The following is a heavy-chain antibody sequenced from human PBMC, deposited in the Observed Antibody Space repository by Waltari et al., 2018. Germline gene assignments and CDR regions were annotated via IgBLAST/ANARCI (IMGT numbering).Heavy chain of an antibody. V-gene: IGHV4-31*03. J-gene: IGHJ3*02. Sequence: QVQLQESGPGLVKPSQTLSLTCPVSGGSISSGGSYWSWIRQHPGKGLEWIGYIYYSGSTYYNPSLKSRVTISVDTSKNQFSLKLSSVTAADTAVYYCARVPIVVVVAASDAFDIWGQGTMVTVSS. CDR3: ARVPIVVVVAASDAFDI. CDR1: GGSISSGGSY. CDR2: IYYSGST. D-gene: IGHD2-15*01.